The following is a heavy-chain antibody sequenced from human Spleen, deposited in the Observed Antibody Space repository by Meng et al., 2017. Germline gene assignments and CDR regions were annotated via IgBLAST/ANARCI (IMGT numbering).Heavy chain of an antibody. CDR3: AKDIITMIVVVIGRFDY. CDR2: LSGSGGST. CDR1: GFTFSSYA. J-gene: IGHJ4*02. D-gene: IGHD3-22*01. V-gene: IGHV3-23*01. Sequence: GGSLRLSCAASGFTFSSYAMSWVRQAPGKGLEWVSGLSGSGGSTYYADSVKGRFTISRDNSKNTLYLQMNSLRAEDTAVYYCAKDIITMIVVVIGRFDYWGQGTLVTVSS.